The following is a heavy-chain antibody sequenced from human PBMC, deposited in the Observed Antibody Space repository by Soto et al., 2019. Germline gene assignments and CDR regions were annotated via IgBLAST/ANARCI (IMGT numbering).Heavy chain of an antibody. D-gene: IGHD4-4*01. CDR3: AKDSGCVSNACAYDP. Sequence: PGGSLRLSCAASGFSFSDYTMNWVRQAPGKGLEWVSSISKGSDYIFYADKVKGRFTISRDNARNSLHLQMTSLRVEDTAVYYCAKDSGCVSNACAYDPWGQGTLVTVSS. CDR2: ISKGSDYI. V-gene: IGHV3-21*01. J-gene: IGHJ5*02. CDR1: GFSFSDYT.